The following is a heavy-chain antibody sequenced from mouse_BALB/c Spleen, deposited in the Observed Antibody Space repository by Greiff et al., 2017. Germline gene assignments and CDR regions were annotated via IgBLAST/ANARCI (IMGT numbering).Heavy chain of an antibody. CDR3: ALMITSNAMDY. CDR2: ILPGSGST. J-gene: IGHJ4*01. CDR1: GYTFSSYW. Sequence: QVQLKQSGAELMKPGASVKISCKATGYTFSSYWIEWVKQRPGHGLEWIGEILPGSGSTNYNEKFKGKATFTADTSSNTAYMQLSSLTSEDSAVYYCALMITSNAMDYWGQGTSVTVSS. V-gene: IGHV1-9*01. D-gene: IGHD2-4*01.